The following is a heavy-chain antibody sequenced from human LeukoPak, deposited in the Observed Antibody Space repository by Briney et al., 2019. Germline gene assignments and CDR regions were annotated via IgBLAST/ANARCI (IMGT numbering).Heavy chain of an antibody. Sequence: AVTVSCKASGGTFISYALRGLRPAPGRGLEGMGGISPIFGTANYAQKFQGRVTITTDESTSTAYMELSILRSEGTAVYYCARVVVPAAIAYNWFDPWGQGTLVTVSS. CDR3: ARVVVPAAIAYNWFDP. CDR1: GGTFISYA. J-gene: IGHJ5*02. V-gene: IGHV1-69*05. D-gene: IGHD2-2*02. CDR2: ISPIFGTA.